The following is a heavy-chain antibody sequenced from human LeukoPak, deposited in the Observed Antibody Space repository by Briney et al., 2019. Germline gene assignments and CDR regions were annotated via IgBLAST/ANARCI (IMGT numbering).Heavy chain of an antibody. V-gene: IGHV4-34*01. CDR2: INHSGST. D-gene: IGHD5-12*01. Sequence: SETLSLTCAVHGGSFSGYYWSWIRQPPGKGLEWIGEINHSGSTNYNPSLKSRVTISVDTSKNQFSLKLSSVTAADTAVYYCARLVAEASYYFDYWGQGTLVTVSS. CDR1: GGSFSGYY. J-gene: IGHJ4*02. CDR3: ARLVAEASYYFDY.